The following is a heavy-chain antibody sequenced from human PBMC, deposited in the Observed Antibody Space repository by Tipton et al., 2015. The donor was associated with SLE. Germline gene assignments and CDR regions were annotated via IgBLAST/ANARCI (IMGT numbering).Heavy chain of an antibody. CDR2: ISSSSSYI. V-gene: IGHV3-21*03. CDR3: VRELDGRAFDI. J-gene: IGHJ3*02. D-gene: IGHD1-26*01. CDR1: GFTFSSYS. Sequence: SLRLSCAASGFTFSSYSMNWVRQAPGKGLEWVSSISSSSSYIYYADSVKGRFTISRDNAKNSLYLQMNSLRAEDTAVYYCVRELDGRAFDIWGRGTLVTVSS.